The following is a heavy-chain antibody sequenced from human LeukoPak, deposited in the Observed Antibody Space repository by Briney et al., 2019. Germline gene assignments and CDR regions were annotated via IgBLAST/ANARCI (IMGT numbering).Heavy chain of an antibody. CDR3: ASSNWLRDANFDS. V-gene: IGHV4-39*07. CDR1: GDSIRSTSYY. D-gene: IGHD6-13*01. Sequence: SETLSLTCTVSGDSIRSTSYYWGWIRQPPGKGLEWIGSIYYSGNTYYNPSLMSRVTISVDTSKNQFSLHLSSVTASDSAVYYCASSNWLRDANFDSWGQGTLVTVSS. CDR2: IYYSGNT. J-gene: IGHJ4*02.